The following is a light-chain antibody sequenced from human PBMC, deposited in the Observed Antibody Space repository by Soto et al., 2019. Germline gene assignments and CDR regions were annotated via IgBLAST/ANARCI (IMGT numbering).Light chain of an antibody. CDR3: QQLNSYPFLT. V-gene: IGKV1-9*01. Sequence: DIQLTQSPSFLSASVGDRVTITCRASQGISSYLAWYQQKPGKAPKLLIYAASTLQSGVPSRFSGSGSGTEITLTISSLQPEDFATSYCQQLNSYPFLTFGGGTKVEIK. J-gene: IGKJ4*01. CDR1: QGISSY. CDR2: AAS.